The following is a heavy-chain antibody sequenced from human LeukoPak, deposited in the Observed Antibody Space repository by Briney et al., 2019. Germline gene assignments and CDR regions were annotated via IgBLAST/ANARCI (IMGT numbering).Heavy chain of an antibody. J-gene: IGHJ4*02. CDR3: AKIFFIPDYDASSDS. CDR2: INPNSGGT. Sequence: PPASVKVSCKASGYTFSANYIHWVRQAPGQGLEWMGWINPNSGGTNYAEKFQDRVTMTRDTSVTTAYMELSGLTSDDTAMYYCAKIFFIPDYDASSDSWGQGTLVTVSS. CDR1: GYTFSANY. D-gene: IGHD4/OR15-4a*01. V-gene: IGHV1-2*02.